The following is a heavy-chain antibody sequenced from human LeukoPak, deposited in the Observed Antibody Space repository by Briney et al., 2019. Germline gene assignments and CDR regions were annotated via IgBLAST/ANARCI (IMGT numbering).Heavy chain of an antibody. CDR1: GFTFSNSG. CDR3: ATDRGWYFDY. D-gene: IGHD6-19*01. Sequence: PGGSLRLSCAASGFTFSNSGVHWVRQAPGTGPEWVAFISHEGTEKYYADSVKGRFTISRDNSKNTLYLQMNNLRDDDTAVFYCATDRGWYFDYWGQGTLVTVSS. CDR2: ISHEGTEK. V-gene: IGHV3-30*03. J-gene: IGHJ4*02.